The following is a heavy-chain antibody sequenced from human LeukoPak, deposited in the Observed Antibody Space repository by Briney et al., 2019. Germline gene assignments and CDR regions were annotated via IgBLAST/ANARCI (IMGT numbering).Heavy chain of an antibody. CDR1: GGSISSGDYY. Sequence: SETLSLTCTVSGGSISSGDYYWSWIRQPPGKGLEWIGYIYYSGSTYYNPSLKSRVTISVDTSKNQFSLKLSSVTAADTAVYYCARAGTTKTTPKGIDYWGQGTLATVSS. CDR2: IYYSGST. V-gene: IGHV4-30-4*08. CDR3: ARAGTTKTTPKGIDY. J-gene: IGHJ4*02. D-gene: IGHD1-7*01.